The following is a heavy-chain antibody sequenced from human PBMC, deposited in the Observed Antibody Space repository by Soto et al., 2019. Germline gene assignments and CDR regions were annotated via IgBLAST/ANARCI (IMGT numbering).Heavy chain of an antibody. CDR3: ASHRSYCSGGSCYSNYYYGMDV. Sequence: SETLSLTCTVSGGSISSSSYYWGWIRQPPGKGLEWIGSTYYSGSSYYNLSLKSRVTISVDTSKNQFSLKLSSVTAADTAVYYCASHRSYCSGGSCYSNYYYGMDVWGQGTTVTVSS. J-gene: IGHJ6*02. D-gene: IGHD2-15*01. CDR1: GGSISSSSYY. CDR2: TYYSGSS. V-gene: IGHV4-39*01.